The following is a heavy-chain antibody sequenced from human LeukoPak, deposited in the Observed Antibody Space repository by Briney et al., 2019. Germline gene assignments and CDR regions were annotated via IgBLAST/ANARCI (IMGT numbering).Heavy chain of an antibody. CDR3: ARSVDTAMVPDY. Sequence: PSETLSLTCTVSGGFISSYYWSWIRQPPGKGLEWIGYIYYSGSTNYNPSLKSRVTISVDTSKNQFSLKLSSVTPADTAVYYCARSVDTAMVPDYWGQGTLVTVSS. D-gene: IGHD5-18*01. V-gene: IGHV4-59*01. CDR2: IYYSGST. J-gene: IGHJ4*02. CDR1: GGFISSYY.